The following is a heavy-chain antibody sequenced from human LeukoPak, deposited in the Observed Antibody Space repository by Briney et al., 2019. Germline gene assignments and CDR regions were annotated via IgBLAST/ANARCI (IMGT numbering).Heavy chain of an antibody. J-gene: IGHJ5*02. Sequence: GGSLRLSCAASGFTFSSYAMHWVRQAPGKGLEWVAVMSYDGSNKYYADSVKGRFTISRDNSKNTLYLQMNSLRAEDTAVYYCARDGSSYYDSSGYPYNWFDPWGQGTLVTVSS. D-gene: IGHD3-22*01. CDR1: GFTFSSYA. CDR2: MSYDGSNK. CDR3: ARDGSSYYDSSGYPYNWFDP. V-gene: IGHV3-30*01.